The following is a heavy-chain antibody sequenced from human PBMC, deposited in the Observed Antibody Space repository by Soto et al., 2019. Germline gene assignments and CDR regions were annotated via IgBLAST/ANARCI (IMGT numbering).Heavy chain of an antibody. CDR3: AKGGGMLSGRVY. V-gene: IGHV3-30*18. Sequence: GESLKISCAASGFTFSSYGMHWVRQAPGKGLEWVAVISYDGSNKYYADSVKGRFTISRDNSKNTLYLQMNSLRAEDTAVYYCAKGGGMLSGRVYWGQGTLVTVSS. CDR2: ISYDGSNK. CDR1: GFTFSSYG. D-gene: IGHD2-8*01. J-gene: IGHJ4*02.